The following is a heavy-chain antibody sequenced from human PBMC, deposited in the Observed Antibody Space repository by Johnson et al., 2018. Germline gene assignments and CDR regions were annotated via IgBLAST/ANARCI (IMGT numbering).Heavy chain of an antibody. D-gene: IGHD3-16*01. CDR1: GFTFSDYA. CDR3: AGGILGSDFFNI. V-gene: IGHV3-30-3*01. CDR2: ISYDGNNN. Sequence: QVQLVESGGGVVQPGRSLRLSCAASGFTFSDYALHWVRQAPGEGLEWIAVISYDGNNNYYVDSVNGRFTVSRDNSKTKPYLQRNSLRLGDTAVYYCAGGILGSDFFNIWGQGTMVTVSS. J-gene: IGHJ3*02.